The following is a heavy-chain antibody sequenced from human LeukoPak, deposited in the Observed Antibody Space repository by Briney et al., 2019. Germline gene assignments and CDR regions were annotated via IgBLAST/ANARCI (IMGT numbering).Heavy chain of an antibody. D-gene: IGHD5-12*01. CDR1: GGTISSYY. V-gene: IGHV4-59*01. J-gene: IGHJ4*02. CDR3: ARDLRGYDSFDC. CDR2: ISYSGST. Sequence: PSETLSLTCTVSGGTISSYYWSWIGQPPGKGLEWIGYISYSGSTNYNPSLKSRVTISADTSKNQFSLKLSSVTDADTAVYYCARDLRGYDSFDCWGQGTLVTVSS.